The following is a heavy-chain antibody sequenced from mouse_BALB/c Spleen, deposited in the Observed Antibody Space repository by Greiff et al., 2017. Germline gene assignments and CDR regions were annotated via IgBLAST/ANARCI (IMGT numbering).Heavy chain of an antibody. CDR2: ISSGGSYT. V-gene: IGHV5-6-4*01. J-gene: IGHJ4*01. CDR3: TREGGTEAMDY. CDR1: GFTFSSYT. D-gene: IGHD3-3*01. Sequence: EVKLEESGGGLVKPGGSLKLSCAASGFTFSSYTMSWVRQTPEKRLEWVATISSGGSYTYYPDSVKGRFTISRDNAKNTLYLQMSSLKSEDTAMYYCTREGGTEAMDYWGQGTSVTVSS.